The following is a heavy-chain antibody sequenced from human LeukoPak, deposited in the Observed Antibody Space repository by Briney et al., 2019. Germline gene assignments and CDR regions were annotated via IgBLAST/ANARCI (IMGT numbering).Heavy chain of an antibody. J-gene: IGHJ5*02. Sequence: SVKVSCKASGGSFSTNAIAWVRQAPGHGLEWMGGIIPIFGSANYAQKFQGRVTITADESTSTAYMELSSLRSEDTAVYYCARGGSTGTNLNWVDPWGQGTLVTVSS. CDR2: IIPIFGSA. CDR1: GGSFSTNA. CDR3: ARGGSTGTNLNWVDP. V-gene: IGHV1-69*01. D-gene: IGHD1-1*01.